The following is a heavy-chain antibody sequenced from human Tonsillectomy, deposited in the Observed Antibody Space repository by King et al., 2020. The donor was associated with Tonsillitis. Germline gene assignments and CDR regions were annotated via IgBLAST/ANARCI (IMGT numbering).Heavy chain of an antibody. CDR3: ARTISGYYYAEYFRH. D-gene: IGHD3-22*01. CDR1: GFIFSDYY. J-gene: IGHJ1*01. CDR2: ISSSGSTI. V-gene: IGHV3-11*01. Sequence: VQLVESGGGLVKPGGSLRLSCAASGFIFSDYYMSWIRQAPGKGLEWVSYISSSGSTIYYADSVKGRFTISWDNAKNSLYLLMNSLRADDTAVYYCARTISGYYYAEYFRHWGQGTLVTVSS.